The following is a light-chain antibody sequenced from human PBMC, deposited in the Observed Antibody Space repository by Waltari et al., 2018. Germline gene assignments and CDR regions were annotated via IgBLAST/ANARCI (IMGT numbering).Light chain of an antibody. CDR2: EDV. Sequence: SYDLIQSPSVSVSPGQTATITCSGDELEKKYVCWYQQKPGQSPVLVIYEDVRRPSEIPQRFSGSNSGNTATLTISGTQPMDEADYYGQAWDSGVAGVFGTGTKVTVL. CDR1: ELEKKY. V-gene: IGLV3-1*01. CDR3: QAWDSGVAGV. J-gene: IGLJ1*01.